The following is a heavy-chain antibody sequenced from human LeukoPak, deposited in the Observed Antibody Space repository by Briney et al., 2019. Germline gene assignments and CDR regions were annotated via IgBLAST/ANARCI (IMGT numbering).Heavy chain of an antibody. D-gene: IGHD4-17*01. J-gene: IGHJ3*01. V-gene: IGHV4-59*08. Sequence: SETLSLTCTVSGGSISNYYWSWIRQPPEKGLEWIGYIYYSGSTNYNPSLKSRLTISVDTSKHQFSLKLSPVTAADTAVYYCASSYGDYITGAYAFDVWGQGTMVTVSS. CDR2: IYYSGST. CDR3: ASSYGDYITGAYAFDV. CDR1: GGSISNYY.